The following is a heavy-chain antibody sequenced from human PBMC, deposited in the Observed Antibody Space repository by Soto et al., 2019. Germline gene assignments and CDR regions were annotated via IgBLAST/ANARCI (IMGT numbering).Heavy chain of an antibody. V-gene: IGHV1-69*06. CDR2: IIPIFGTA. CDR3: ARTHSIAVAGTGLDY. Sequence: SVKVSCKASGGTFGSYAISWVRQAPGQGLEWMGGIIPIFGTANYAQKFQGRVTITADKSTGTAYMELSSLRSEDTAVYYCARTHSIAVAGTGLDYWGQGTLVTVSS. J-gene: IGHJ4*02. CDR1: GGTFGSYA. D-gene: IGHD6-19*01.